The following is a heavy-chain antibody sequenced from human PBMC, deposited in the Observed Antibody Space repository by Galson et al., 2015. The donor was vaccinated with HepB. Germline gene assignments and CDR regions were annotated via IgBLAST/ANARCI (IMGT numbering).Heavy chain of an antibody. CDR1: GFTFSSHG. Sequence: SLRLSCAASGFTFSSHGMHWVRQAPGKGLEWVAVISYDGSNKYYADSVKGRFTISRDNSKNTLYLQMNSLRAEDTAVYYCAKDRGYYDSRAGDNWFDPWGQGTLVTVSS. CDR2: ISYDGSNK. D-gene: IGHD3-22*01. CDR3: AKDRGYYDSRAGDNWFDP. J-gene: IGHJ5*02. V-gene: IGHV3-30*18.